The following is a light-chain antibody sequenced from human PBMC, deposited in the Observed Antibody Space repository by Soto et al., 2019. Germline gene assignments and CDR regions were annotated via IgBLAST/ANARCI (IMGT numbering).Light chain of an antibody. J-gene: IGLJ1*01. CDR3: SSYTGSSTLV. CDR1: SSHFGDYDY. Sequence: SVLTQPASVSESPGQSITISCTGTSSHFGDYDYVSWYLQHPGKVPNLMIYKVSNRPSGVSNRFSGSKSGNTASLTISGLQAEDEADYYCSSYTGSSTLVFGTGTKVIVL. V-gene: IGLV2-14*01. CDR2: KVS.